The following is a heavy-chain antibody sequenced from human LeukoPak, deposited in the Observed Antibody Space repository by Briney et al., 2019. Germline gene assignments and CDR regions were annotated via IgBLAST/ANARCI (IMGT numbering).Heavy chain of an antibody. D-gene: IGHD5-12*01. CDR2: IYYSGST. J-gene: IGHJ6*02. CDR3: ARQSVVIVATEPRSYYYGMDV. Sequence: SETLSLTCTVSGGSISSYYWSWIRQPPGKGLEWIGYIYYSGSTNYNPSLKSRVTISVDTSKNQFSLKLSSVTAADTAVYYCARQSVVIVATEPRSYYYGMDVWGQGTTVTVSS. CDR1: GGSISSYY. V-gene: IGHV4-59*01.